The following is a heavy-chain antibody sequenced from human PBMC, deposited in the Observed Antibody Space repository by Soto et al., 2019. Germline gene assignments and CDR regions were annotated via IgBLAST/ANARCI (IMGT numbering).Heavy chain of an antibody. CDR3: ARRSQDYYDSSGYYLYAFDI. CDR2: IHHSETT. Sequence: PSETLSLTCAVSGGSVISTKWWSWVRQSPGEGLDWIGEIHHSETTNYNPSLESRVTISIDKSKNQFSLKLSSVTAADTAVYYCARRSQDYYDSSGYYLYAFDIWGQGTMVTVSS. CDR1: GGSVISTKW. V-gene: IGHV4-4*02. D-gene: IGHD3-22*01. J-gene: IGHJ3*02.